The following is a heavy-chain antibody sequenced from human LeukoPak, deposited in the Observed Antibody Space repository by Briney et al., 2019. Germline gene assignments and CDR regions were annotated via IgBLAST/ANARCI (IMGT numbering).Heavy chain of an antibody. V-gene: IGHV3-48*03. J-gene: IGHJ6*04. CDR2: ISSSGSTI. D-gene: IGHD3-10*02. Sequence: GGSLRLSCAAYGFTFSSYEMNWVRQAPGKGLEWVSYISSSGSTIYYAYSVKGRFTISRDNAKNSLYLQMNSLRAEDTAVYYCAELGITLIGGVWGKGTTVTISS. CDR3: AELGITLIGGV. CDR1: GFTFSSYE.